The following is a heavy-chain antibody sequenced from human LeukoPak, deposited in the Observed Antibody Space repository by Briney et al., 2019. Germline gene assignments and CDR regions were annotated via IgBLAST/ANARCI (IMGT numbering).Heavy chain of an antibody. CDR3: AGQFDSSGSYFY. D-gene: IGHD3-22*01. V-gene: IGHV4-38-2*02. CDR1: GSGYSISGGFY. J-gene: IGHJ4*02. Sequence: SETLSLTCTVSGSGYSISGGFYWGWIRRPPGEGLEWIGSIYHTGSSYYNPSLKSRATISVDTSKNQFSLKLKFVTAADTAEYYCAGQFDSSGSYFYWGQGTLVTVSS. CDR2: IYHTGSS.